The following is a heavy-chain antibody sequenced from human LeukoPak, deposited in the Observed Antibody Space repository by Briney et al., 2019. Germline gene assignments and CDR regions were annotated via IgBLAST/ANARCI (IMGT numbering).Heavy chain of an antibody. D-gene: IGHD3/OR15-3a*01. CDR1: GGSIGSYY. CDR3: ARHVDWLDDWFDP. J-gene: IGHJ5*02. V-gene: IGHV4-59*08. CDR2: TSNGGST. Sequence: SETLSFTCTVSGGSIGSYYWSWIRQPLGKGLEWIGYTSNGGSTKYSPSLESRLSISVDTSKNQISLRLSSVTAADTAVYYCARHVDWLDDWFDPWGQGTLVTVSS.